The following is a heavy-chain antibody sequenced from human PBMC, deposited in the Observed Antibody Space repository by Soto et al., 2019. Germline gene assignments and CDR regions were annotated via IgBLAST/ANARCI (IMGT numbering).Heavy chain of an antibody. D-gene: IGHD3-22*01. J-gene: IGHJ4*02. V-gene: IGHV1-46*03. Sequence: ASVKVSCKASGYTFTSYYMHWVRQAPGQGLEWMGIINPSGGSTSYAQKFQGRVTMTRDTSTSTVYMELSSPRSEDTAVYYCARGHTNSDYYDSSGYRYWGQGTLVTVSS. CDR3: ARGHTNSDYYDSSGYRY. CDR2: INPSGGST. CDR1: GYTFTSYY.